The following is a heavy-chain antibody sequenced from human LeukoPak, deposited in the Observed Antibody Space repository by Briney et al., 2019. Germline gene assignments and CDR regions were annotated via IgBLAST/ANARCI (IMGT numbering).Heavy chain of an antibody. J-gene: IGHJ4*02. CDR3: ARSGSYYGSGSYMGGSQYFDY. CDR1: GFTFSSYG. CDR2: ISYDGSNN. D-gene: IGHD3-10*01. Sequence: GGSLRLSCAASGFTFSSYGMHWVRQAPGKGLEWVAVISYDGSNNYYADSVKGRFTISRDNSKNTLYLQMNSLRAEDTAVYYCARSGSYYGSGSYMGGSQYFDYWGQGTLVTVSS. V-gene: IGHV3-30*19.